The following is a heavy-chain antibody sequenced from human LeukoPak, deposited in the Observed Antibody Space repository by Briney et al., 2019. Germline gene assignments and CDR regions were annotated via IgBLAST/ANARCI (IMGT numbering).Heavy chain of an antibody. V-gene: IGHV3-23*01. CDR1: GFTFSSYA. CDR2: ISGSGGST. D-gene: IGHD3-22*01. CDR3: AKDQYYYDSSGAYNWFDP. Sequence: GGSLRLSCAASGFTFSSYAMSWDRQAPGKGLEWVSAISGSGGSTYYADSVKGRFTISRDNSKNTLYLQMNSLRAEDTAVYYCAKDQYYYDSSGAYNWFDPWGQGTLVTVSS. J-gene: IGHJ5*02.